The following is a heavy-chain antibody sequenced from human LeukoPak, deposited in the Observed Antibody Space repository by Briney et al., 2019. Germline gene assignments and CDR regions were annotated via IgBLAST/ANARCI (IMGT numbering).Heavy chain of an antibody. J-gene: IGHJ3*02. V-gene: IGHV1-58*01. CDR1: GFTFTSSA. CDR3: AAPNIVATLDAFDI. Sequence: RASVKVSCKASGFTFTSSAVQWVRQARGQRLEWIGWIVVGGGNTNYAQKFQERVTITRGMSTSTAYMELSSLRSEDTAVYYCAAPNIVATLDAFDIWGQGTMVTVSS. D-gene: IGHD5-12*01. CDR2: IVVGGGNT.